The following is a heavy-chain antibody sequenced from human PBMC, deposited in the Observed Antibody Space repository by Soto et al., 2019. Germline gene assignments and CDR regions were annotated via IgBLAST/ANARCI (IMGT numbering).Heavy chain of an antibody. CDR1: GGSFSGYY. V-gene: IGHV4-34*01. J-gene: IGHJ4*02. CDR3: ARGLDYVVY. CDR2: INHSGST. Sequence: QVQLQQWGAGLLKPSETLSLTCAVYGGSFSGYYWNWIRQPPGKGLEWIGEINHSGSTNYNPSLKGRVTISVDTSKNQFSLKLSSVTAADTAVYYCARGLDYVVYWGQGTLVTVSS.